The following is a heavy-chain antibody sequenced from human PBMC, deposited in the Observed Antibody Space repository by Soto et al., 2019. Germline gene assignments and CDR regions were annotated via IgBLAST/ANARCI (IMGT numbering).Heavy chain of an antibody. D-gene: IGHD6-19*01. Sequence: SETLSLTCDVYGGSFSGYIWTWIRQTPGKGLQWIGQINHSGSASYNPSLKSRVTISVHTSNSQFSLELSSVTAADTAVYYCARGLITGSHYSGGWYYFDSWGQGTQVTVSS. CDR3: ARGLITGSHYSGGWYYFDS. J-gene: IGHJ4*02. CDR2: INHSGSA. V-gene: IGHV4-34*01. CDR1: GGSFSGYI.